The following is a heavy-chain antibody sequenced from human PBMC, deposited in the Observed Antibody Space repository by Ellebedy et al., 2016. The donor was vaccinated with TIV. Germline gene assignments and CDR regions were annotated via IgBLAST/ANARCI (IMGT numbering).Heavy chain of an antibody. J-gene: IGHJ4*02. CDR1: GSSISDYY. CDR3: ARHIVVPTPGFEY. Sequence: MPSETLSLTCTVSGSSISDYYWTWIRQPPGKGLEWIGYIYYTIGSSNYSPSLKSRVTISVDTSKNQFSLKLYSVTAADTAVYYCARHIVVPTPGFEYWGQGALVTVSS. D-gene: IGHD1-26*01. CDR2: IYYTIGSS. V-gene: IGHV4-59*08.